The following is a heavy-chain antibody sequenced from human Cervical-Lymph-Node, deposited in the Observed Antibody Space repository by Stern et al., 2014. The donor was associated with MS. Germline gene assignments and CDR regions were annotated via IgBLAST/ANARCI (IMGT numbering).Heavy chain of an antibody. D-gene: IGHD4-11*01. CDR2: ISWQSAFI. V-gene: IGHV3-9*01. CDR1: GFTFDDYA. Sequence: EVQLVQSGGGSVQPGRSLRLSCAASGFTFDDYAMHWIRQAPGKGLEWVSGISWQSAFIGYADSVKGRFTVSRDNAKNSLYLQMNSLRLEDTAFYYCAKETDYSGLDSWGQGILVTVSS. J-gene: IGHJ4*02. CDR3: AKETDYSGLDS.